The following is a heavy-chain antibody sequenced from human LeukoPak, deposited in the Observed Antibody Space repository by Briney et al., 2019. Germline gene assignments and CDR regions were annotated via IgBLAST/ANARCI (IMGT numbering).Heavy chain of an antibody. Sequence: GASVKVSCKASGYTFTSYGISWVRQAPGQGLEWMGWISAYNGNTNYAQKLQGRVTMTTDTSTSTAYMELRSLRSDDTAVYYCARGHSRFLEWSNFDYWGRGTLVTVSS. CDR1: GYTFTSYG. J-gene: IGHJ4*02. V-gene: IGHV1-18*01. D-gene: IGHD3-3*01. CDR3: ARGHSRFLEWSNFDY. CDR2: ISAYNGNT.